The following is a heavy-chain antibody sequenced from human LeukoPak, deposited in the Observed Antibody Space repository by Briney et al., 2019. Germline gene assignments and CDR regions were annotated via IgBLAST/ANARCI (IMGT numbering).Heavy chain of an antibody. V-gene: IGHV1-69*13. CDR1: GGTFSSYA. CDR2: IIPIFGTA. J-gene: IGHJ4*02. D-gene: IGHD3-3*01. Sequence: GASVKVSCKASGGTFSSYAISWVRQAPGQGLEWMGGIIPIFGTANYAQKFQGRVTITADESTSTAYMEPSSLRSEDTAVYYCARDPGDTIFGVVNDDYWGQGTLVTVSS. CDR3: ARDPGDTIFGVVNDDY.